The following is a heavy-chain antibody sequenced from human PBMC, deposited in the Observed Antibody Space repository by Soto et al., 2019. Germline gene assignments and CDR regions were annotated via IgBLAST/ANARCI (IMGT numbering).Heavy chain of an antibody. CDR1: GGSISSSSYY. CDR2: VYYSGST. V-gene: IGHV4-39*01. Sequence: SETLSLTCTVSGGSISSSSYYWGWIRQPPGKGLEWIGSVYYSGSTYDNPSLKSRITLSVDRSKNQFSLKLTSVTAADTAVYYCARLLYGSRGYYYFDYWGQGTLVTVSS. CDR3: ARLLYGSRGYYYFDY. D-gene: IGHD3-22*01. J-gene: IGHJ4*02.